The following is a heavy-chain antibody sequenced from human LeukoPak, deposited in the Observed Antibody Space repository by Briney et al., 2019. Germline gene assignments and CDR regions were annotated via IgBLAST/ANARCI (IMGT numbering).Heavy chain of an antibody. CDR3: ARVPYYYDSSGYYDSYYYGMDV. CDR1: GGSISSYY. J-gene: IGHJ6*02. V-gene: IGHV4-59*01. CDR2: IYDSGST. D-gene: IGHD3-22*01. Sequence: SETLSLTCTVSGGSISSYYWSWIRQPPGKGLEGIGYIYDSGSTNYNPSLKSRVTISVDTSKIQFSLKLSSVTAADTAVYYCARVPYYYDSSGYYDSYYYGMDVWGQGTTVTVSS.